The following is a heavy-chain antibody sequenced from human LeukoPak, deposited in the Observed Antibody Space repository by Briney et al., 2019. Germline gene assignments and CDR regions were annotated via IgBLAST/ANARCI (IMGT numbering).Heavy chain of an antibody. CDR2: INHNGEMI. D-gene: IGHD3-9*01. CDR3: ARDNDWAFHY. CDR1: GFTLSSHA. Sequence: GGSLRLSCAASGFTLSSHAMHWVRQAPGKGLEWVSYINHNGEMIFYPDFVKGRFTISRDNAKNSLYLQMNSLRDEDTAVYYCARDNDWAFHYWGQGTLVTVSS. J-gene: IGHJ4*02. V-gene: IGHV3-48*02.